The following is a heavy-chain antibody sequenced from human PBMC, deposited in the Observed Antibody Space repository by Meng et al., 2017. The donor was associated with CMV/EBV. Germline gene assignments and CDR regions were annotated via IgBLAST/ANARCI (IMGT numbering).Heavy chain of an antibody. V-gene: IGHV4-4*07. Sequence: QRRLQESGPGLVMPSEPLSLTCTVSGGSISSDYWSWIRQPAGKGLEWIGRIYTSGSTNYNPSLKSRVTMSVDTSKNQFSLKLSSVTAADTAVYYCARHGDTAMVVGIDYWGQGTLVTVSS. CDR3: ARHGDTAMVVGIDY. D-gene: IGHD5-18*01. CDR1: GGSISSDY. CDR2: IYTSGST. J-gene: IGHJ4*02.